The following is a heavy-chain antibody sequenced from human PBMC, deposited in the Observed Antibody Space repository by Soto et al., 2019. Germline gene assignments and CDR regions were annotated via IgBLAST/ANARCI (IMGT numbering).Heavy chain of an antibody. J-gene: IGHJ4*02. Sequence: NPSETLSLTCTVSGGSISSGDYYWSWIRQPPGKGLEWIGYISYSGNTYYNPSLKSRVTISVDTSKNQFSLKLNSVTAADTAVYFCARTKYDSVWGSYRFDYWGQGTLVTVSS. D-gene: IGHD3-16*02. CDR3: ARTKYDSVWGSYRFDY. CDR1: GGSISSGDYY. CDR2: ISYSGNT. V-gene: IGHV4-30-4*01.